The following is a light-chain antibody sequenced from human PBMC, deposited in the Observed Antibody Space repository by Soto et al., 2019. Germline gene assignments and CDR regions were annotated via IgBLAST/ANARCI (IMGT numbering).Light chain of an antibody. CDR3: SSYTTSHTLV. J-gene: IGLJ1*01. Sequence: QSVLTQPASVSGSPGQSITISCTGTSSDFGYYKYVSWYQKHPGKAHKALIYEVSNRPSGVSHRFSGSKSGNTASLTISGLQAEDDADDYCSSYTTSHTLVFGPGTKVTVL. CDR1: SSDFGYYKY. V-gene: IGLV2-14*01. CDR2: EVS.